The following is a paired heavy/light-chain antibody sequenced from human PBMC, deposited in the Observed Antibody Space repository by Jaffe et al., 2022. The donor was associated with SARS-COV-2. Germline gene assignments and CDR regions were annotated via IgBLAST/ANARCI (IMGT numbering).Heavy chain of an antibody. J-gene: IGHJ6*03. CDR2: ISGSGGYT. V-gene: IGHV3-23*04. Sequence: EVQLVESGGGLVQPGGSLRLSCAASGFTFSSYAMSWVRQAPGKGLEWVSAISGSGGYTYYADSVKGRFTISRDNSKDTVSLQMNNLRAEDTAVYYCAKGVVTTLYYYYYMDVWGKGTTVTVSS. CDR1: GFTFSSYA. CDR3: AKGVVTTLYYYYYMDV. D-gene: IGHD2-21*02.
Light chain of an antibody. CDR1: ALPKQY. V-gene: IGLV3-25*03. J-gene: IGLJ2*01. Sequence: SSELTQPPSVSVSPGQTARITCSADALPKQYVYWYQQKPGQAPVLLIYKDSERPSGIPERFSGSSSGTTVTLTISGVQAEDEADYYCQSADSDTNHVIFAGGTKLTVL. CDR3: QSADSDTNHVI. CDR2: KDS.